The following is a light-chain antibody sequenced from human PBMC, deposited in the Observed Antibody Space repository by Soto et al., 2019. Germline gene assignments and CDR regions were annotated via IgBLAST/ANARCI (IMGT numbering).Light chain of an antibody. CDR2: RDS. V-gene: IGLV3-9*01. J-gene: IGLJ3*02. Sequence: SYELTQPLSVSVALGQTARITCGEKNIGSKNVHGYQQKPGQAPVLVIYRDSNRPSGIPERFSGSNSGNTATLTISRAQAGDEADYYCQVWDSSTARVFGGGTKLTVL. CDR3: QVWDSSTARV. CDR1: NIGSKN.